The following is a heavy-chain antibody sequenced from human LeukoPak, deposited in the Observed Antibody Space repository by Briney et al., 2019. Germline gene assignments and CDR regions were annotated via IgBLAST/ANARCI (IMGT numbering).Heavy chain of an antibody. CDR1: GFDFSTYS. V-gene: IGHV3-48*04. CDR3: AKEGYYDSSGYPPGYFDY. Sequence: GGSLRLSCAASGFDFSTYSMHWVRRAPGRGLEWLSYIDSSSSTIYYADSVKGRFTISRDNAKNSLYLQMNSLRAEDTALYYCAKEGYYDSSGYPPGYFDYWGQGTLVTVSS. CDR2: IDSSSSTI. J-gene: IGHJ4*02. D-gene: IGHD3-22*01.